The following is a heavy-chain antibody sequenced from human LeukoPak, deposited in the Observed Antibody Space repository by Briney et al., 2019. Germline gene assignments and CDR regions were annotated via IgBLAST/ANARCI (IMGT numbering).Heavy chain of an antibody. V-gene: IGHV3-15*01. CDR3: TTVEYAAFDI. D-gene: IGHD2/OR15-2a*01. Sequence: KAGGSLRLSWAASGXTFSNAWVSWVRQAPGKGLESVGLVKSKTHGGTTDYAAPVKGRFTISRDDSRNTLSLQMYSLKTEDTAIYYCTTVEYAAFDIWGQGTMATVSS. CDR1: GXTFSNAW. CDR2: VKSKTHGGTT. J-gene: IGHJ3*02.